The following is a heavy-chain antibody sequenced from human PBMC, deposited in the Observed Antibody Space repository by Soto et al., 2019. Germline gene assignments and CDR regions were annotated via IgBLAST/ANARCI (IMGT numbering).Heavy chain of an antibody. V-gene: IGHV4-34*01. CDR1: GGSFSGYY. D-gene: IGHD2-15*01. Sequence: QVQLQQWGAGLLKPSETLSLTCAVYGGSFSGYYWSWIRQSPGKGLEWIGEINHSGSTNYNPSLKSLVTISVDTSKNQFSLKLSSVTAADTAVYYWARLGFCSGSSCARDYWGQGTLVTVSS. J-gene: IGHJ4*02. CDR2: INHSGST. CDR3: ARLGFCSGSSCARDY.